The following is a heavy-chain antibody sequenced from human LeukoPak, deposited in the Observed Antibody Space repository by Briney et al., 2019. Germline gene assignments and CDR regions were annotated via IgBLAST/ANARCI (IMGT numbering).Heavy chain of an antibody. D-gene: IGHD4-17*01. J-gene: IGHJ2*01. CDR2: IYYSGNT. Sequence: SETLSLTCTVSGGSISNTNDYWGWIRQPPGKGLEWLGNIYYSGNTYYNPSLKSRVTISVDTSKNQFSLKLRSVTAADTAVYYCARHTVSDWYFDLWGRGTLVTVSS. V-gene: IGHV4-39*01. CDR3: ARHTVSDWYFDL. CDR1: GGSISNTNDY.